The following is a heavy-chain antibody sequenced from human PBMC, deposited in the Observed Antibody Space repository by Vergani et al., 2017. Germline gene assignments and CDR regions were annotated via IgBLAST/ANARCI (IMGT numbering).Heavy chain of an antibody. CDR3: AKDASGGSGIDF. V-gene: IGHV3-30*18. D-gene: IGHD3-10*01. J-gene: IGHJ4*02. CDR2: ISYDGRNK. Sequence: QVQLVESGGGVVQPGRSLRLSCAASGFTFSSYGMHWVRQAPGKGLEWVAVISYDGRNKYYADSVKGRFTISRDNSKNTLYLQMNSLRAEDTAVYYCAKDASGGSGIDFWGQGTLVTVSS. CDR1: GFTFSSYG.